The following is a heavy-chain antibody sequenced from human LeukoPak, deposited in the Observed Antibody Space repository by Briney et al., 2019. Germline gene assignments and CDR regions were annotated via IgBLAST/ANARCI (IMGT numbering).Heavy chain of an antibody. CDR3: ARDGQGAGKTFDY. Sequence: SVKVSCKASGGTFSSYAISWVRQAPGQGLEWMGGIIPIFGTANYAQKFQGRVTITTDESTSTAYMDLSRLRSDDTAVYYCARDGQGAGKTFDYWGQGTLVTVSS. CDR1: GGTFSSYA. V-gene: IGHV1-69*05. CDR2: IIPIFGTA. D-gene: IGHD6-13*01. J-gene: IGHJ4*02.